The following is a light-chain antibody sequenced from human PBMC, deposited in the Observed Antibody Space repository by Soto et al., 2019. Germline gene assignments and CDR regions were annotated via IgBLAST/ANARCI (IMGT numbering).Light chain of an antibody. Sequence: DIQMTQSPSSLSASVGDRVTITCRASQIIDNHLTWYQQKPGKAPKLLIYAASSLQSGVPSRFSVSGSATDFTLTISSLQAEDSATHYCQQSYSTPYTFGQGTKLDIK. V-gene: IGKV1-39*01. CDR1: QIIDNH. CDR3: QQSYSTPYT. J-gene: IGKJ2*01. CDR2: AAS.